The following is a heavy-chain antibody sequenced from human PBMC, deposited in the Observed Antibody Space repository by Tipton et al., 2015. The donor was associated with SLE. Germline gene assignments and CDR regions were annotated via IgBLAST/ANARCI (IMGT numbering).Heavy chain of an antibody. CDR2: INHSGST. Sequence: TLSLTCAVYGGSFSGYYWSWIRQPPGKGLEWIGEINHSGSTNYNPSLKSRVTISVDTSKNQFSLKLSSVTAADTAVYYCARDVPSLLTGDWWDAFDIWGQGTMVTVSS. J-gene: IGHJ3*02. CDR3: ARDVPSLLTGDWWDAFDI. V-gene: IGHV4-34*01. D-gene: IGHD7-27*01. CDR1: GGSFSGYY.